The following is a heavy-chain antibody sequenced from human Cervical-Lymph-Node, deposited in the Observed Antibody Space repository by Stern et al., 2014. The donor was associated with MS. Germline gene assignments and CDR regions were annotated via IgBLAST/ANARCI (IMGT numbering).Heavy chain of an antibody. Sequence: QMQLVQSGGGVVQPGRSLRLSCVASGFSFSSNGMHWIRQAPGKGPEWVAAVWYLGGNENYADSVRGRFTISRDNSKNTVYLEMNVLRAEDTAVYYCARSDESARYYPDDWGQGTLVIVSS. CDR1: GFSFSSNG. V-gene: IGHV3-33*01. J-gene: IGHJ4*02. CDR3: ARSDESARYYPDD. CDR2: VWYLGGNE. D-gene: IGHD1-26*01.